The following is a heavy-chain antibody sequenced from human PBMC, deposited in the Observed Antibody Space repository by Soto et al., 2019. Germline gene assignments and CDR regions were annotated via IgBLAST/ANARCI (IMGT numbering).Heavy chain of an antibody. D-gene: IGHD4-17*01. J-gene: IGHJ4*02. CDR1: GFTLSSYS. Sequence: EVQLVESGGGLVQPGGSLRLSCAASGFTLSSYSMNWVRQAPGKGLEWVSYITSSSDTIYYADSVKGRFTISRDNAKNSLYLQMNSLGDEDTAVYYCARLPKGTTVTAWGQGTLVTVSS. CDR3: ARLPKGTTVTA. V-gene: IGHV3-48*02. CDR2: ITSSSDTI.